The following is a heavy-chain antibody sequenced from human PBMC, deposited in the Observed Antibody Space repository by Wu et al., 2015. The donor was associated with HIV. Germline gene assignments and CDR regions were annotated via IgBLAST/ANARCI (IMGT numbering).Heavy chain of an antibody. J-gene: IGHJ4*02. D-gene: IGHD2-8*01. CDR2: INHKEDT. CDR3: ARGSGKFCTSTSCPYVDY. Sequence: QVQLQQRGTGLLKPSETLSLTCAVYGESFSGYFWNWIRQSPGMGLEWIGDINHKEDTKYNASLKSRINISVDTSKNQFSLKLNSVTAADTAVYYCARGSGKFCTSTSCPYVDYWSQGMLVAVSP. CDR1: GESFSGYF. V-gene: IGHV4-34*02.